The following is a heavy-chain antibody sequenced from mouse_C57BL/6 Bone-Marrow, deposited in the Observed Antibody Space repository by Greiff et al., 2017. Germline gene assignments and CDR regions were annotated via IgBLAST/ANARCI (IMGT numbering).Heavy chain of an antibody. Sequence: VQLQQSGAELARPGASVKLSCKASGYTFTTYGISWVQQRPGKGLEWIGEIYPRSGNTYYNEKFKDKDTLTADKSSCTAYMERRSLTSEYSAVYFCARTGYYDDCDYWGQGTTLTVSS. CDR1: GYTFTTYG. CDR3: ARTGYYDDCDY. CDR2: IYPRSGNT. D-gene: IGHD2-4*01. V-gene: IGHV1-81*01. J-gene: IGHJ2*01.